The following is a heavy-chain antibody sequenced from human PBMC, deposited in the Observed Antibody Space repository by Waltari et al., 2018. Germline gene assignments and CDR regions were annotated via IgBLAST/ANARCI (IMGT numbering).Heavy chain of an antibody. CDR2: IKQDGSEK. J-gene: IGHJ4*02. D-gene: IGHD3-3*01. CDR1: GSTFSTYW. Sequence: EVQLVASGGGLVQPGGSPRLSCAAPGSTFSTYWMSWVRQAPGKGLEWVANIKQDGSEKYYVDSVKGRFTISRDNTNNSLYLQMNSLRAEDTAVYYCARVREDFWSGFYHWGQGALVTVSS. CDR3: ARVREDFWSGFYH. V-gene: IGHV3-7*01.